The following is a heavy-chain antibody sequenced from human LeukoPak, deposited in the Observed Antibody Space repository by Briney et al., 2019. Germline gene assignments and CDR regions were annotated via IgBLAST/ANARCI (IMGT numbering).Heavy chain of an antibody. Sequence: GGSLRLSCAASGFTFDDYAMHWVRQAPGKGLEWVSGISWNSGSIGYADSVKGRYTISRDNAKNSLYLQMNSLRAEDTALYYCAKDMDVMPTVAGTDYWGQGTLVTVSS. J-gene: IGHJ4*02. CDR1: GFTFDDYA. V-gene: IGHV3-9*01. D-gene: IGHD6-19*01. CDR3: AKDMDVMPTVAGTDY. CDR2: ISWNSGSI.